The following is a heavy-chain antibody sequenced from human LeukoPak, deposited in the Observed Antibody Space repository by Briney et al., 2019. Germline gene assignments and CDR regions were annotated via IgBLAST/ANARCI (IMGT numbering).Heavy chain of an antibody. Sequence: ASVKVSCKASGFTFTSSAVQWVRQARGQRLEWIGWIVVGSGNTNYAQKFQERVTITRDMSTSTAYMELSSLRSEGTAVYYCAATPAEWEGGIDAFDIWGQGTMVTVSS. CDR1: GFTFTSSA. V-gene: IGHV1-58*01. J-gene: IGHJ3*02. D-gene: IGHD1-26*01. CDR2: IVVGSGNT. CDR3: AATPAEWEGGIDAFDI.